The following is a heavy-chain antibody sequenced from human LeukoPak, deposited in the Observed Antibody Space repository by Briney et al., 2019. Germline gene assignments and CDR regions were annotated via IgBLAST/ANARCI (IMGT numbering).Heavy chain of an antibody. J-gene: IGHJ3*02. CDR1: GFTFSRYG. D-gene: IGHD3-10*01. Sequence: GGSLRLSRAASGFTFSRYGMHWVRQAPGKGLEWVAVISYDGSNKYYGDSVKGRFTISRDNSKNTLYLQMNSLRAEDTAVYYCAKEIGPLDAFDIWGQGTMVTVSS. CDR2: ISYDGSNK. V-gene: IGHV3-30*18. CDR3: AKEIGPLDAFDI.